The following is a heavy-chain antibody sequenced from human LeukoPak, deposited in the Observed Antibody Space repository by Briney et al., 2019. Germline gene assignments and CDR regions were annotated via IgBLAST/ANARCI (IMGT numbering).Heavy chain of an antibody. CDR3: ARDYLGVVLGW. V-gene: IGHV3-7*01. Sequence: GGSLRLSCVASGFTFGKYWMSWVRQAPGKGLEWVANIKLDGSEKNYVDSVKGRFTISRDNTKNSLYLQMNSLRAEDTAVYYCARDYLGVVLGWWGQGTLVTVSS. D-gene: IGHD2-2*01. CDR1: GFTFGKYW. J-gene: IGHJ4*02. CDR2: IKLDGSEK.